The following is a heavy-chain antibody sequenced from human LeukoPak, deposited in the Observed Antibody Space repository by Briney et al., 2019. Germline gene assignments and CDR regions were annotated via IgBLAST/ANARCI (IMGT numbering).Heavy chain of an antibody. CDR1: GGSFSGYY. D-gene: IGHD2-2*01. V-gene: IGHV4-34*01. CDR3: ARARIVVVPAAWYYFDY. Sequence: SETLSLTCAVYGGSFSGYYWSWIRQPPGKGLEWIGEINHSGSTNYNPSLKSRVTISVDTSKNQFSLKLSSVTAADTAVYYCARARIVVVPAAWYYFDYWGQGTLVTVSS. J-gene: IGHJ4*02. CDR2: INHSGST.